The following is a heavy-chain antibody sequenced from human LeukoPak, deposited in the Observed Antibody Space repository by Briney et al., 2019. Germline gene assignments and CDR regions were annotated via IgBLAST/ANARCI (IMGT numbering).Heavy chain of an antibody. J-gene: IGHJ3*02. V-gene: IGHV3-53*01. CDR3: ARSGYYYDSSGYYADTDAFDI. CDR1: GFTVSSNY. D-gene: IGHD3-22*01. Sequence: GGSLRLSCAASGFTVSSNYMSWVRQAPGKGLEWVSVIYSGGSTYYADSVKGRFTISRDNSKNTLYLQMNSLRAEDTAVYYCARSGYYYDSSGYYADTDAFDIWGQGTMVTVSS. CDR2: IYSGGST.